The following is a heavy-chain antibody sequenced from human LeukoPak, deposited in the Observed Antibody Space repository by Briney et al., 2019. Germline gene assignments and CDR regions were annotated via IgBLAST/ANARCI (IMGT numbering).Heavy chain of an antibody. J-gene: IGHJ4*02. Sequence: ASVKLSCNASGYTFTTHYIHWVRLAPGQGLEWMGIVKPRDGNTNYAQKFKGRVTITRDTSTSTVYLELSSLRSEDTAVYYCARDFFNMISEYWGQGTLVTVSS. CDR3: ARDFFNMISEY. V-gene: IGHV1-46*01. CDR2: VKPRDGNT. CDR1: GYTFTTHY. D-gene: IGHD3/OR15-3a*01.